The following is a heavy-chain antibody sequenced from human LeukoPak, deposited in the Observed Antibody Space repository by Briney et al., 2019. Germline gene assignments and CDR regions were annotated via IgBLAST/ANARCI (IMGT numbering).Heavy chain of an antibody. V-gene: IGHV3-7*01. J-gene: IGHJ4*02. Sequence: GGSLRLSCAASGFTFNTYWMGWVRQAPGKGLEWVANIKQDGSEKYYVDSVPGRFTISRDNAKKSLYLQMDSLRAEDTAVYYCAREVTTGTDYFDYWGQGTLVTVFS. D-gene: IGHD3-10*01. CDR3: AREVTTGTDYFDY. CDR1: GFTFNTYW. CDR2: IKQDGSEK.